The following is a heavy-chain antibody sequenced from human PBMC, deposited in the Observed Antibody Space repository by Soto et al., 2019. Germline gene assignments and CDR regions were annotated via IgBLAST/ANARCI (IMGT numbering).Heavy chain of an antibody. CDR3: AKARKYSSPYDS. CDR2: ISGGGSTT. D-gene: IGHD6-19*01. V-gene: IGHV3-NL1*01. Sequence: VLLVESGGGLVNRGGSLRLSCAASGFAFGSYGMNWVRQAPGKGLEWVSVISGGGSTTNYADSVRGRFTTSRDSSTDTVYLQMYSLRVEDTAVYYCAKARKYSSPYDSWGQGTLVTVSS. CDR1: GFAFGSYG. J-gene: IGHJ5*01.